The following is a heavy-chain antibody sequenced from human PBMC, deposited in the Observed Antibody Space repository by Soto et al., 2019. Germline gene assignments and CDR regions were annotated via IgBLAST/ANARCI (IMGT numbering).Heavy chain of an antibody. V-gene: IGHV3-11*01. J-gene: IGHJ4*02. CDR1: GFTFSNHY. CDR2: ISSSGSTI. D-gene: IGHD5-18*01. CDR3: ARDFNTPMAPDY. Sequence: QVQLVESGGGLVNPGESLRLSCAASGFTFSNHYMSWIRQAPGKGLEWVSYISSSGSTIYYADSVKGRFTISRDNAKNSLYLQMNSLRDEDTAVYYCARDFNTPMAPDYWGQGTLVSVS.